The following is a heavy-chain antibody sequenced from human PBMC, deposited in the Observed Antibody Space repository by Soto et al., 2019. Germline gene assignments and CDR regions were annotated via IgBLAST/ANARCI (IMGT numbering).Heavy chain of an antibody. Sequence: LRRSCAASGFTFSSYAMGWVRQAPGKGLEWVSAISGSGGSTYYADSVKGRFTISRDNSKNTLYPQMNSLRAEDPDVYYCAKDLYDRLGMAFDIWGQGTMVTVSS. D-gene: IGHD3-22*01. CDR1: GFTFSSYA. J-gene: IGHJ3*02. CDR2: ISGSGGST. V-gene: IGHV3-23*01. CDR3: AKDLYDRLGMAFDI.